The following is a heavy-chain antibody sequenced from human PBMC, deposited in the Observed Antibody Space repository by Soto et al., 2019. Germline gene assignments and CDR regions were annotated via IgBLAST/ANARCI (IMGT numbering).Heavy chain of an antibody. J-gene: IGHJ4*02. Sequence: GGSLRLSCAASGFTFSSYSMNWVRQAPGKGLEWVSSISSSSSYIYYADSVKGRFTISRDNAKNSLYLQMNSLRAEDTAVYYCARGSYDYVWGSYRYPSYFDYWGQGTLVTVSS. CDR1: GFTFSSYS. D-gene: IGHD3-16*02. CDR2: ISSSSSYI. V-gene: IGHV3-21*01. CDR3: ARGSYDYVWGSYRYPSYFDY.